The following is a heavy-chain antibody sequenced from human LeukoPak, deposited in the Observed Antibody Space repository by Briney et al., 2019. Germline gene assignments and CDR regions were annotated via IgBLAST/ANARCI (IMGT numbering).Heavy chain of an antibody. V-gene: IGHV3-66*01. CDR3: ARDLITMVRGVLYYYYGMDV. D-gene: IGHD3-10*01. J-gene: IGHJ6*02. CDR1: GFTVSSNY. Sequence: GGSLRLSCAASGFTVSSNYMSWVRQAPGKGLEWVSVIYSGGSTYYADSVKGRFTISRDNSKNTLYRQMNSLRAEDTAVYYCARDLITMVRGVLYYYYGMDVWGQGTTVTVSS. CDR2: IYSGGST.